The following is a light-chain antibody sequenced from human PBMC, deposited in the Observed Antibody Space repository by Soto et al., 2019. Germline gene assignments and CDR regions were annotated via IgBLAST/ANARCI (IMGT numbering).Light chain of an antibody. Sequence: EIVLTQSPGTLSLSPGERATLSCRASESVSDNYLAWYQQRSGQAPRLVIYGASSRASAVPDRFSGSGSGADFSLTIRRLEPDDFAVYYCQKYGNFWTFGQGTKVDIK. J-gene: IGKJ1*01. CDR3: QKYGNFWT. CDR1: ESVSDNY. CDR2: GAS. V-gene: IGKV3-20*01.